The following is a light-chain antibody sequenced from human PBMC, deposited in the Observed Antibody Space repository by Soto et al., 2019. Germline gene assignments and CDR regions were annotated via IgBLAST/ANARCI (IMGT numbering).Light chain of an antibody. CDR1: QDINKN. CDR3: QQYDSFSVT. V-gene: IGKV1-13*02. J-gene: IGKJ5*01. CDR2: DSS. Sequence: ALQLTQSPSSLSASVGDRVTITCQASQDINKNLIWYQQKPGRAPKLLIYDSSSLESGVPSRFSGSGSGTEFRLTISTMQPDDFATYYCQQYDSFSVTFGQGTRLEI.